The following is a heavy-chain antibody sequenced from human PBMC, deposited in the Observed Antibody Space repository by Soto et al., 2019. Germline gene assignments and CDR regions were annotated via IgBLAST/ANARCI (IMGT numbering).Heavy chain of an antibody. CDR3: ARGPIAVAGKEDAFDI. Sequence: QVQLVQSGAEVKKPGASVKVSCKASGYTFTSYYMHWVRQAPGQGLEWMGIINPSGGSTSYAQKFQGRVTMTRDTSTSIVYMELSSLRSEDTAVYYCARGPIAVAGKEDAFDIWGQGTMVTVSS. J-gene: IGHJ3*02. CDR1: GYTFTSYY. CDR2: INPSGGST. D-gene: IGHD6-19*01. V-gene: IGHV1-46*01.